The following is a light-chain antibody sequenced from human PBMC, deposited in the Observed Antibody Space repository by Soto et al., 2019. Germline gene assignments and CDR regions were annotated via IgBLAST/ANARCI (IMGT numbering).Light chain of an antibody. V-gene: IGLV1-40*01. CDR2: GNT. CDR1: SSNLGAGYD. Sequence: QSVLTQPPSVSGAPGQRVTISCTGSSSNLGAGYDVHWYQHLPGTAPKLLIHGNTNRPSGVPDRFSGSKSGTSASLAITGLQAEDEADYYCQSYDSSLSGWVFGGGTQLTVL. J-gene: IGLJ3*02. CDR3: QSYDSSLSGWV.